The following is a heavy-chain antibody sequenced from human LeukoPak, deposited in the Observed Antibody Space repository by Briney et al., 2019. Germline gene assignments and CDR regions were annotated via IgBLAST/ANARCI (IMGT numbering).Heavy chain of an antibody. V-gene: IGHV3-48*01. CDR3: TTDQVDIAVAGTDY. D-gene: IGHD6-19*01. Sequence: LAGGSLRLSCAASGFTFSSYSMNWVRQAPGKGLEWVSYISSSSSTIYYADSVKGRFTISRDNAKNSLYLQMNSLKTEDTAVYYCTTDQVDIAVAGTDYWGQGTLVTVSS. CDR1: GFTFSSYS. J-gene: IGHJ4*02. CDR2: ISSSSSTI.